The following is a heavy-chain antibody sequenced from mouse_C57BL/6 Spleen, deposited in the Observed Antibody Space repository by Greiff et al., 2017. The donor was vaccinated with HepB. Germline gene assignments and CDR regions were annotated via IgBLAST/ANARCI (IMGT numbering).Heavy chain of an antibody. V-gene: IGHV1-55*01. D-gene: IGHD2-4*01. CDR2: NYPGSGST. J-gene: IGHJ2*01. CDR3: ARSDYDYFDY. CDR1: GYTFTSYW. Sequence: QVQLQQPGAELVKPGASVKMSCKASGYTFTSYWITWVKQRPGQGLGWIGDNYPGSGSTNYNEKFKSKATLTVDTSSSTAYMQLSSLTSEDSAVYYCARSDYDYFDYWGQGTTLTVSS.